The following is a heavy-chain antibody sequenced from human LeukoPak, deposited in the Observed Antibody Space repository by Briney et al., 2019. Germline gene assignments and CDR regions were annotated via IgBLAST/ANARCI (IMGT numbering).Heavy chain of an antibody. CDR1: GFTFSSYS. J-gene: IGHJ4*02. D-gene: IGHD2-21*01. CDR3: ARDAGGCGGDCPSFDY. V-gene: IGHV3-48*01. CDR2: ISSSSSTI. Sequence: GGSLRLSCAASGFTFSSYSMNWVRQAPGKGLEWVSYISSSSSTIYYADSVKGRFTISRDNAKNSPYLQMNSLRAEDTAVYYCARDAGGCGGDCPSFDYWGQGTLVTVSS.